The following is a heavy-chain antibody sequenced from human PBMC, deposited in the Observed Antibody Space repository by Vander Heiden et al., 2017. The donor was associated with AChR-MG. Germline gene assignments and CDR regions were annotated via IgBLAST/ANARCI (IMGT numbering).Heavy chain of an antibody. Sequence: QVHLQQWGAGLLTPSETLSLTCGASGGSFSSHYWTWLRQTPGKGLEWIGEINHTGSTNRNPSLESRVTLSIDTSKKQFSLKLSSVTAADTAVYFCARRGYYDGTSYYYYWGQGTLVTVSS. V-gene: IGHV4-34*01. CDR2: INHTGST. J-gene: IGHJ4*02. D-gene: IGHD3-22*01. CDR3: ARRGYYDGTSYYYY. CDR1: GGSFSSHY.